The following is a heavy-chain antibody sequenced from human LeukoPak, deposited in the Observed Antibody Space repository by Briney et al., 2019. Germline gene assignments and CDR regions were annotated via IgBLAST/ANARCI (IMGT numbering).Heavy chain of an antibody. D-gene: IGHD2-2*01. Sequence: ASETLSLTCAVYGGSFSGYYWSWIRQPPGKGLEWIGEINHSGSTNYNPSLKSRVTISVDTSKNQFSLKLSSVTAADTAVYYCARFEPPAAIFPQFYFDYWGQGTLVTVSS. CDR1: GGSFSGYY. V-gene: IGHV4-34*01. J-gene: IGHJ4*02. CDR2: INHSGST. CDR3: ARFEPPAAIFPQFYFDY.